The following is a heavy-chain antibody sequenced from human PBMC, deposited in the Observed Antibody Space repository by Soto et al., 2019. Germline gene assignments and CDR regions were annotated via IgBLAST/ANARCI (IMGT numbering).Heavy chain of an antibody. D-gene: IGHD4-17*01. CDR3: AKRGTTVTTSLWY. CDR2: IYSGGVT. Sequence: EVQLVESGGGLVQPGGSLRLSCAASGFTVSNNYMCWVRQAPGKGLEWVSLIYSGGVTHYADSVRGRFTISRDNSRNTLYLQMNSLRADDTAVCYCAKRGTTVTTSLWYWGQGTLVTVSS. J-gene: IGHJ4*02. V-gene: IGHV3-66*01. CDR1: GFTVSNNY.